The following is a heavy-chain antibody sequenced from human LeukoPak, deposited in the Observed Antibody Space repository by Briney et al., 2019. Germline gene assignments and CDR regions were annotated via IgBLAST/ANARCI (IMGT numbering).Heavy chain of an antibody. J-gene: IGHJ2*01. CDR2: IYYSGST. CDR3: ARLSNQALGYFDL. V-gene: IGHV4-59*08. Sequence: PSETLSLTCTVSGGSISSFDWSWIRQPPGKGLEWIGYIYYSGSTNYNPSLKSRVTISLDTSKNQFSLKLSSVTAADTAVYYCARLSNQALGYFDLWGRGTLVTVSS. CDR1: GGSISSFD. D-gene: IGHD2-2*01.